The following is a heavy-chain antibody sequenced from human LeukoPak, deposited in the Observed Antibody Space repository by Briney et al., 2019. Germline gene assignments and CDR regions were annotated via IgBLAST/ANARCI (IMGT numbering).Heavy chain of an antibody. CDR2: IWYDGSNE. V-gene: IGHV3-33*01. CDR3: AREISMFVNAFDL. D-gene: IGHD3-10*02. J-gene: IGHJ3*01. Sequence: GRSLRLSCAASGFTFSNSGVHWVRQAPGKGLEWVAVIWYDGSNEYYADAVKGRFIISRDNSKNTVHLQMNSLRVEDTSVYYCAREISMFVNAFDLWGQGTLVAVSS. CDR1: GFTFSNSG.